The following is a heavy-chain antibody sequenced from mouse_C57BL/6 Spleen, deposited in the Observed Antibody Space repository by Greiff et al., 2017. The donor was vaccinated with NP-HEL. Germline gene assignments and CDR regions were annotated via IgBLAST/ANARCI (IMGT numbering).Heavy chain of an antibody. D-gene: IGHD2-4*01. J-gene: IGHJ3*01. CDR1: GFNIKDYY. V-gene: IGHV14-2*01. CDR3: ARGDDYDGNFAY. CDR2: IDPEDGET. Sequence: DVQLQESGAELVKPGASVKLSCTASGFNIKDYYMHWVKQRTEQGLEWIGRIDPEDGETKYAPKFPGKATITADTSSNTAYLQLSSLTSEDTAVYYCARGDDYDGNFAYWGQGTLVTVSA.